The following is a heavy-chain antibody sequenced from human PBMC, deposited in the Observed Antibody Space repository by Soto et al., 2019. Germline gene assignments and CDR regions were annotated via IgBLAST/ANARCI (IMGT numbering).Heavy chain of an antibody. V-gene: IGHV1-18*01. D-gene: IGHD2-15*01. CDR3: ARVVAAAPVYYGMDV. CDR2: INPYMSNT. Sequence: QVQLVQSGAEVKKPGASVKVSCKASGFTFTIYGIAWVRQAPRQGLEWMGWINPYMSNTNYAQKFQGRVTMTTDTSTTTGYMELRSLRSDDTAVYYCARVVAAAPVYYGMDVWGQGTTVTVSS. CDR1: GFTFTIYG. J-gene: IGHJ6*02.